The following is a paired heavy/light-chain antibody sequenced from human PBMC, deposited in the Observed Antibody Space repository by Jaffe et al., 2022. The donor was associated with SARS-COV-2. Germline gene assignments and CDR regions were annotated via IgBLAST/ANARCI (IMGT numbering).Light chain of an antibody. CDR2: LGS. CDR1: QSLVHSNGNNY. V-gene: IGKV2-28*01. J-gene: IGKJ1*01. CDR3: MQALGTPRT. Sequence: DIVMTQSPLSLPVTPGEPASISCRSSQSLVHSNGNNYLDWYLQKPGQSPQLLIYLGSNRASGVPDRFSGSGSGTDFTLKISRVEAEDVGVYYCMQALGTPRTFGQGTRVEIK.
Heavy chain of an antibody. CDR2: MFHGGVT. Sequence: QVQLQESGPGLVKPSETLSLTCTVSAGSISGYYWSWIRQSPGKGLEYIGYMFHGGVTDYSPSLRSRVTISSDASKSQFSLRLSSVTTADTAVYYCARVNMGLGWSFDLWGRGTLVTVSS. D-gene: IGHD1-26*01. J-gene: IGHJ2*01. V-gene: IGHV4-59*01. CDR1: AGSISGYY. CDR3: ARVNMGLGWSFDL.